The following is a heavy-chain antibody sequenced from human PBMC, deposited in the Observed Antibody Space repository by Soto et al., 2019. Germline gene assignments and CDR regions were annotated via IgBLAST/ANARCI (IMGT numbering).Heavy chain of an antibody. V-gene: IGHV3-23*01. D-gene: IGHD1-20*01. CDR1: GFTLRNYA. CDR2: ISANDVGT. Sequence: PGGSLRLSCEASGFTLRNYAMTWIRQAPGKGLEWVSLISANDVGTYYAESVKTRFTISTDQSRNTVYLQMDSLRADDTAIYYCAKAKNDYNWDNRPPFDYWGQGTLVTVCS. CDR3: AKAKNDYNWDNRPPFDY. J-gene: IGHJ4*02.